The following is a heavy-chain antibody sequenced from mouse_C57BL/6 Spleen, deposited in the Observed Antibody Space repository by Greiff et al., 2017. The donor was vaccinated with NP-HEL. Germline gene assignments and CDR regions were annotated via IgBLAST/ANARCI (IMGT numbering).Heavy chain of an antibody. V-gene: IGHV1-80*01. CDR1: GYAFSSYW. J-gene: IGHJ2*01. Sequence: QVQLKQSGAELVKPGASVKISCKASGYAFSSYWMNWVKQRPGKGLEWIGQIYPGDGGTNYNGKFKGKATLTADKSSSTAYMQLSSLTSEDSAVYFCAKEGELDLYYFDYWGQGTTLTVSS. CDR2: IYPGDGGT. D-gene: IGHD4-1*01. CDR3: AKEGELDLYYFDY.